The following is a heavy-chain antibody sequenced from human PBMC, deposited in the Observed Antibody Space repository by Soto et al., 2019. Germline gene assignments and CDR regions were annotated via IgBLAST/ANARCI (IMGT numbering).Heavy chain of an antibody. D-gene: IGHD3-22*01. J-gene: IGHJ4*02. CDR1: GGSISSSSYY. Sequence: SETLSLTCTVSGGSISSSSYYWGWIRQPPGKGLEWIGSIYYSGSTYYNPSLKSRVTISVDTSKNQFSLKLSSVTAADTAVYYCARSRAYYYDSSGLLFDYWGQGTLVTVSS. V-gene: IGHV4-39*07. CDR2: IYYSGST. CDR3: ARSRAYYYDSSGLLFDY.